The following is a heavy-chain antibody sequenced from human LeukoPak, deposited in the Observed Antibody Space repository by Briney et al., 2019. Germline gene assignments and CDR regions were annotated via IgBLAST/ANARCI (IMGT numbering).Heavy chain of an antibody. J-gene: IGHJ4*02. Sequence: GGSLRLSCAASGFTFSSYAMSWVRQAPGKGLEWVGRIKSKTAGATTDCAAPVKGRFTIPRDDSKNTVYLQMNSLKTEDTAVYYCTTVGLSGYYDRSGYYYFDYWGQGTLVTVSS. V-gene: IGHV3-15*01. D-gene: IGHD3-22*01. CDR3: TTVGLSGYYDRSGYYYFDY. CDR1: GFTFSSYA. CDR2: IKSKTAGATT.